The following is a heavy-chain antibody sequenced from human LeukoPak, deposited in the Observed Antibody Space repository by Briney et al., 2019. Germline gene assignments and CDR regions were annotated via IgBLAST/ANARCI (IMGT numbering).Heavy chain of an antibody. CDR2: IHYSGST. D-gene: IGHD3-10*01. CDR1: GGSISSNNW. V-gene: IGHV4-39*01. J-gene: IGHJ6*03. CDR3: ARQLYSSGNYYAPMDV. Sequence: SETLSLTCAVSGGSISSNNWWNWVRQPPGKGLEWIGSIHYSGSTYSNPSLKSRVTISVATTKNQFPLKMSSVTAADTAVYFCARQLYSSGNYYAPMDVWGKGTPVTISS.